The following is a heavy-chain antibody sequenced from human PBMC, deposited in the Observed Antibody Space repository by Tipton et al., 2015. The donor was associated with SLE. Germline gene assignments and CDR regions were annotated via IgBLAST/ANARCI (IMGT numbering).Heavy chain of an antibody. CDR1: GGSISSGSYY. Sequence: TLSLTCTVSGGSISSGSYYWSWIRQPAGKGLEWIGHIYTSGSTNYNPSLKSRVTISVDTSKNQFSLKLSSVTAADTAVYYCAREFGAMVQGEGAFDIWGQGTMVTVSS. D-gene: IGHD3-10*01. J-gene: IGHJ3*02. CDR3: AREFGAMVQGEGAFDI. V-gene: IGHV4-61*09. CDR2: IYTSGST.